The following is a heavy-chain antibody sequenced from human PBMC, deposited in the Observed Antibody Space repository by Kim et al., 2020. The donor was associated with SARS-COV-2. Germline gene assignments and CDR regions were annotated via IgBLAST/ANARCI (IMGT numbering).Heavy chain of an antibody. CDR3: ARMVVAARGFDY. D-gene: IGHD2-15*01. CDR1: GGSISSGGYY. CDR2: IYYSGSA. J-gene: IGHJ4*02. V-gene: IGHV4-31*03. Sequence: SETLSLTCTVSGGSISSGGYYWRWIRQHPGKGLEWIGYIYYSGSAYYNPSLKSRVTISVDTSKNQFSLKLSSVTDADTAVYYCARMVVAARGFDYWGQGTLVTVSS.